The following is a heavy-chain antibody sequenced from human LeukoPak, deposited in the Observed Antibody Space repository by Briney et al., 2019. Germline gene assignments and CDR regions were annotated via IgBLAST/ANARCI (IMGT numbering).Heavy chain of an antibody. Sequence: PSETLSLTCTVSGDSVSIYYWSWIRQPPGKGLEWIGYIYYRGNTNYNPSLKSRVTMAVDMSKNQFSLKVGSVTAADTAVYYCARAGNNWSFDYWGQGTLVTVSS. D-gene: IGHD1-1*01. CDR1: GDSVSIYY. J-gene: IGHJ4*02. CDR3: ARAGNNWSFDY. V-gene: IGHV4-59*02. CDR2: IYYRGNT.